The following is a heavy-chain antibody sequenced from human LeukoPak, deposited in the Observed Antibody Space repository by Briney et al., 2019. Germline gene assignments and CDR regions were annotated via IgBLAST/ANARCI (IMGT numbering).Heavy chain of an antibody. J-gene: IGHJ3*02. CDR1: GGSMSSYY. D-gene: IGHD3-22*01. Sequence: SETLSLTCTVSGGSMSSYYWSWIRQPPGEGLEWIGYISYSGNTNYNPPLKSRVTMSVDTSNNQFSLKVRSVTTADTAVYYCARDPPYYYDSSGDVGAFDIWGQGTMVTVSS. CDR3: ARDPPYYYDSSGDVGAFDI. V-gene: IGHV4-59*01. CDR2: ISYSGNT.